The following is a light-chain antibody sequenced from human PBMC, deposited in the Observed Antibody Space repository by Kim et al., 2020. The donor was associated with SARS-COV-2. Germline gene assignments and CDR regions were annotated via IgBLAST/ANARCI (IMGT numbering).Light chain of an antibody. CDR3: QQYANS. CDR2: HAS. J-gene: IGKJ4*01. Sequence: EIVLTQSPGTLSLSPGERAILSCRASESVSSKYLAWYQQKPGQAPRLLIYHASSRATGIPDRFSGSGSGTDFTLTISRLEPEDFAVYYCQQYANSFGGGTKLEI. CDR1: ESVSSKY. V-gene: IGKV3-20*01.